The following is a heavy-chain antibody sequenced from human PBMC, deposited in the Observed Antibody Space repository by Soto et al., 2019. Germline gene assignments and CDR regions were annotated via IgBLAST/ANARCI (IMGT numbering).Heavy chain of an antibody. CDR2: INHSGST. CDR1: GGSFSGYY. J-gene: IGHJ3*02. V-gene: IGHV4-34*01. CDR3: ARIEPTFEAFDI. Sequence: SSETLSLTCAVYGGSFSGYYWSWIRQPPGKGLEWIGEINHSGSTNYNPSLKSRVTISVDTSKNQFSLKLSSVTAADTAVYYCARIEPTFEAFDIWGQGTMVTVSS.